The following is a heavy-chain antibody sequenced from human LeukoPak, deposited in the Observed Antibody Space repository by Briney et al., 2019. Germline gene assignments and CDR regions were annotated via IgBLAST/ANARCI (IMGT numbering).Heavy chain of an antibody. Sequence: SETLSLTCTVSGGSISSYYWSWIRQPPGKGLEWIGYIYYSGSTNYNPSLKSRVTISVDTPKNQFSLKLSSVTAADTAVYYCARVMAIDSSGYYFDAFDIWGQGTMVTVSS. V-gene: IGHV4-59*01. D-gene: IGHD3-22*01. J-gene: IGHJ3*02. CDR1: GGSISSYY. CDR2: IYYSGST. CDR3: ARVMAIDSSGYYFDAFDI.